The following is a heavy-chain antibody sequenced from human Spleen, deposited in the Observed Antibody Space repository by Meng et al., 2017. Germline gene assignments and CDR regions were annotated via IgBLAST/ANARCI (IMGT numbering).Heavy chain of an antibody. V-gene: IGHV4-34*01. CDR1: GGSFSDYY. Sequence: QVQLQQWDAGLLKPSETLSLTCVVSGGSFSDYYWSWIRQPPGKGLEWIGEINHSGSTNYNPSLESRATISVDTSKNQFSLKLSSVTAADTAVYYCARGTGDHYFDYWGQGTLVTVSS. CDR2: INHSGST. CDR3: ARGTGDHYFDY. D-gene: IGHD7-27*01. J-gene: IGHJ4*02.